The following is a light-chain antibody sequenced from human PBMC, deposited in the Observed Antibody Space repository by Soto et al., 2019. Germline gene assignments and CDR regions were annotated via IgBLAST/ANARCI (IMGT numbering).Light chain of an antibody. V-gene: IGKV3-20*01. CDR3: RQSQSSSRT. CDR2: GPY. Sequence: VLTQSPGTLAFSPGETATLSCRASESLSPHSIAWYQQKPGQAPRLLFYGPYGRATGIPDRICGSGSEADFALTIGEVEPKDFATYYCRQSQSSSRTFGQRTKVEV. CDR1: ESLSPHS. J-gene: IGKJ1*01.